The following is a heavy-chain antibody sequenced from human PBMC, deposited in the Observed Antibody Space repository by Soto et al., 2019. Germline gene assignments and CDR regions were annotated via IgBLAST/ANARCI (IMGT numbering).Heavy chain of an antibody. CDR1: GYTLTELS. CDR2: FVPILGIA. Sequence: GASVKVSCKVSGYTLTELSMHWVRQAPGKGLDLMGSFVPILGIANYAQKFQGRVTITADKSTSTAYMELSSLRSEDTAVYYCAIRRYWYFDLWGRGTLVTVSS. J-gene: IGHJ2*01. CDR3: AIRRYWYFDL. V-gene: IGHV1-24*01.